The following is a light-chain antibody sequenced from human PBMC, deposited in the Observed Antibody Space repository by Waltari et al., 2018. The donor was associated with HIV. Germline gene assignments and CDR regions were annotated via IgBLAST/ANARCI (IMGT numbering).Light chain of an antibody. CDR1: QSVRSSN. Sequence: EIVVTQSPGPLSLSPGEGATLSCRASQSVRSSNLAWYQQKPGQAPRLLIYGASNRATGIPDRFSGSGSGTDSTLTISRLEPEDFAVYYCQQYGSSRRWTFGQGTKVEIK. CDR3: QQYGSSRRWT. V-gene: IGKV3-20*01. J-gene: IGKJ1*01. CDR2: GAS.